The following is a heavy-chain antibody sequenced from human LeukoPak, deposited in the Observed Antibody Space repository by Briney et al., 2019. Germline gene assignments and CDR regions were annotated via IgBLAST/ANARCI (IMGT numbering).Heavy chain of an antibody. V-gene: IGHV4-59*01. CDR2: ISYSGST. J-gene: IGHJ4*02. CDR3: ARGRGYTDSSGQFDS. D-gene: IGHD3-22*01. Sequence: PSETLSLTCTVSGGSINSYYWSWIRQPPGKGLEWIGYISYSGSTNYNPSLKSRVTISLDTSKNQFSLKLSSVTAADTAVYYCARGRGYTDSSGQFDSWGQGTQVTVSS. CDR1: GGSINSYY.